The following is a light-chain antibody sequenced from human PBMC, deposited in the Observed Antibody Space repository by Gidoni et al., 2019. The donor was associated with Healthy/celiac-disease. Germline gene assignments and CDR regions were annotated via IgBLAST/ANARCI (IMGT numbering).Light chain of an antibody. CDR3: QQYNNWPPLT. CDR1: QSVSSH. CDR2: GAS. J-gene: IGKJ4*01. Sequence: EIVMTQSPATLSVSPGERATLSCRACQSVSSHLAWYQQKPGQAPRLLIYGASTRATGIPARFSGSGSGTEFTLTISSLQSEDFAVYYCQQYNNWPPLTFGGGTKVEIK. V-gene: IGKV3-15*01.